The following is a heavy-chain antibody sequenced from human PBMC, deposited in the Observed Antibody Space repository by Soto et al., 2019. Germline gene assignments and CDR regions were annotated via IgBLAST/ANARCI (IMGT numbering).Heavy chain of an antibody. V-gene: IGHV4-59*12. CDR2: IYYSGST. Sequence: SETLSLTCTVSGGSISSYYWTWIRQPPGKGLEWIGYIYYSGSTNYNPSLKSRVTISVATSKTQFSLQMNSLRAEDTAVYYCARTYDYYMDVWGKGTTVTSP. D-gene: IGHD3-22*01. CDR3: ARTYDYYMDV. J-gene: IGHJ6*03. CDR1: GGSISSYY.